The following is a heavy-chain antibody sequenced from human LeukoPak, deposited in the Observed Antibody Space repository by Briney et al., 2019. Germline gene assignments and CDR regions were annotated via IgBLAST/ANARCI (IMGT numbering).Heavy chain of an antibody. Sequence: PGGSLRLSCAASGFTFSSYGMSWVRQAPGKGLEWIGEINHSGSTNYNPSLKSRVTISVDTSKNQFSLKLSSVTAADTAVYYCAREYSSSYYFDYWGQGTLVTVSS. CDR2: INHSGST. CDR1: GFTFSSYG. J-gene: IGHJ4*02. CDR3: AREYSSSYYFDY. D-gene: IGHD6-6*01. V-gene: IGHV4-34*01.